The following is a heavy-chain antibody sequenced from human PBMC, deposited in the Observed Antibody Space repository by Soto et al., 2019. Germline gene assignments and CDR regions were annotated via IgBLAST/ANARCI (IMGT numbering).Heavy chain of an antibody. V-gene: IGHV3-23*01. J-gene: IGHJ4*02. D-gene: IGHD3-16*01. CDR3: VPRKGDPFT. Sequence: VGSLSLSCAASGFTFSSYAMSWVRQAPGKGLEWVSAISGSGGSTYYADSVKGRFTISRDNSKNTLYLQMNSLRAEDSAVYYCVPRKGDPFTWGPGTLVTVSS. CDR2: ISGSGGST. CDR1: GFTFSSYA.